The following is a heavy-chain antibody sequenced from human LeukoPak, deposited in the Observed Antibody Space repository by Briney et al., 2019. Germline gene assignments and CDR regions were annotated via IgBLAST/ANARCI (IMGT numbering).Heavy chain of an antibody. V-gene: IGHV4-59*01. CDR2: IYYSGNT. CDR1: GGSIRSYY. Sequence: KPSDTLSLTCTVSGGSIRSYYWNWIRQPPGKGLEWIGYIYYSGNTNYNPSLKSRVTISVDTSKNQFSLKLSSVTAADTAVYYCATDNSYGSGSYYTWGQGTLVTVSS. J-gene: IGHJ4*02. D-gene: IGHD3-10*01. CDR3: ATDNSYGSGSYYT.